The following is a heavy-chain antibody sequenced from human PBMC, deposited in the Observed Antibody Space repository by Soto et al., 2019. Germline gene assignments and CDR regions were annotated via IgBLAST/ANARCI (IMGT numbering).Heavy chain of an antibody. J-gene: IGHJ4*02. V-gene: IGHV1-69*08. CDR1: GGTFSSYT. CDR3: ARDDGGYKQYYFDY. CDR2: IIPILGIA. D-gene: IGHD4-17*01. Sequence: QVQLVQSGAEVKKPGSSVKVSCKASGGTFSSYTISWVRQAPGQGLEWMGRIIPILGIANYAQKFQGRVTXXAXKXXSTAHMELSSLRSEDTAVYYCARDDGGYKQYYFDYWGQGPLVTVSS.